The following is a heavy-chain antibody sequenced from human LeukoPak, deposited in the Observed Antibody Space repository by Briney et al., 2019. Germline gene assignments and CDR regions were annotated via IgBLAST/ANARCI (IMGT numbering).Heavy chain of an antibody. V-gene: IGHV3-53*01. CDR1: GLTVSSNY. Sequence: GGSLRLSCAASGLTVSSNYMSWVRQAPGKGLEWVSVIYSGGSTYYADSVKGRFTISRDSSKNTLYLQMNGLRADDTAIYYCARWQSLAARFDYWGQGTLVTVSS. J-gene: IGHJ4*02. D-gene: IGHD6-6*01. CDR2: IYSGGST. CDR3: ARWQSLAARFDY.